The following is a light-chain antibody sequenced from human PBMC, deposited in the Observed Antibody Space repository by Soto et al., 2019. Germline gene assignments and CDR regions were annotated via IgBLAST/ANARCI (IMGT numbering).Light chain of an antibody. V-gene: IGKV3-20*01. CDR3: QQYNSYSPP. J-gene: IGKJ1*01. Sequence: EIALTQSPGTLSLSPGERATLFCRASQSVATSQLAWYQQKPGQAPRLLIGASSRATGVPDRFIASGSGTDFTLTISRLEPEDFATYYCQQYNSYSPPFGQGTKVEIK. CDR1: QSVATSQ. CDR2: GAS.